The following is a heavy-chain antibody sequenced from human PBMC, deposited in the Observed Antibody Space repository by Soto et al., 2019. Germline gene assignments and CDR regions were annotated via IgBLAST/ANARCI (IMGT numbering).Heavy chain of an antibody. CDR1: GGSINSGDFY. Sequence: SETLSLTCTVSGGSINSGDFYWSWIRQPPGKGLEWIGYIFYSGSTYYNPSLKSRLTMSVDTSKNQFSLKLGSVTAADTAVYYCTREARGHGYNHGTFDYWGQGTMVTVSS. CDR3: TREARGHGYNHGTFDY. J-gene: IGHJ4*02. V-gene: IGHV4-30-4*01. CDR2: IFYSGST. D-gene: IGHD5-12*01.